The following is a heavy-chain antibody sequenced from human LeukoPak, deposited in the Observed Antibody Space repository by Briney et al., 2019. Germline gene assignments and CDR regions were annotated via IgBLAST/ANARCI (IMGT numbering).Heavy chain of an antibody. CDR3: AKGTGIVLKGPFDS. Sequence: GASVKVSCKASGYTFTSYGISWVRQAPGQGLEWMGWISAYNGNTNYAQKLQGRVAMTTDTSTSTAYMELRSLRSDDTAVYYCAKGTGIVLKGPFDSWGQGTLVTVSS. J-gene: IGHJ4*02. D-gene: IGHD2/OR15-2a*01. V-gene: IGHV1-18*01. CDR1: GYTFTSYG. CDR2: ISAYNGNT.